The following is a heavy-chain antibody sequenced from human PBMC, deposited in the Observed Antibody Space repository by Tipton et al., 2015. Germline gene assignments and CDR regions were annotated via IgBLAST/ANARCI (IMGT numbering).Heavy chain of an antibody. CDR3: ARDPIGWNYWL. V-gene: IGHV3-21*01. CDR1: GFNFNNYI. CDR2: ISTTSRYI. J-gene: IGHJ4*02. Sequence: SLRLSCSASGFNFNNYIMNWVRQAPGKGLEWVSSISTTSRYIYYLDSVKGRFTISRDNAKNSLYLQMKSLTDEDTAVYFCARDPIGWNYWLWGQGTLVTVSS. D-gene: IGHD1-7*01.